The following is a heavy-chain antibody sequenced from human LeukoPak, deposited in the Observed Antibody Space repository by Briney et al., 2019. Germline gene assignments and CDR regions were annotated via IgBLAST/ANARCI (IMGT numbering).Heavy chain of an antibody. CDR2: ISGSGGST. CDR3: AKGNGYCSSTSCHNWFDP. Sequence: PGGSLRLSCAASGFTFSSYAMSWVRQAPGKGLEWVSAISGSGGSTYYADSVKGRFTISRDNSKNTLYLQMNSLRAEDTAVYYCAKGNGYCSSTSCHNWFDPWGQGTLVTVSP. CDR1: GFTFSSYA. V-gene: IGHV3-23*01. D-gene: IGHD2-2*01. J-gene: IGHJ5*02.